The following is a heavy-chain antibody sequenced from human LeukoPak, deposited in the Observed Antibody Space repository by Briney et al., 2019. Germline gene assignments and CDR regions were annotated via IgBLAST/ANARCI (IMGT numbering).Heavy chain of an antibody. D-gene: IGHD1-1*01. CDR3: VRESRPGGAMGLYHNLDY. Sequence: AGGSLRLSCAGSGFTFSDFWMTWVRQTPGKGLEWVANIKEDGTEKNLVDSVKGRFTTSRDNTKNLLYLEMNSLRGDDTAIYYCVRESRPGGAMGLYHNLDYWGQGTLVAVSS. J-gene: IGHJ4*02. CDR2: IKEDGTEK. CDR1: GFTFSDFW. V-gene: IGHV3-7*01.